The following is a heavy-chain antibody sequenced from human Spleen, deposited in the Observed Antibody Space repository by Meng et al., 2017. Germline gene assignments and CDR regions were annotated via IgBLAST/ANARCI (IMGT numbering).Heavy chain of an antibody. CDR1: GGSFSDYY. Sequence: QGQLQQWGAGLLKPSGTLSLPCVVSGGSFSDYYWSWIRPPPGKGLEWIGEINHSGSTNYNPSLESRATISVDTSQNNLSLKLSSVTAADSAVYYCARGPTTMAHDFDYWGQGTLVTVSS. J-gene: IGHJ4*02. CDR3: ARGPTTMAHDFDY. CDR2: INHSGST. D-gene: IGHD4-11*01. V-gene: IGHV4-34*01.